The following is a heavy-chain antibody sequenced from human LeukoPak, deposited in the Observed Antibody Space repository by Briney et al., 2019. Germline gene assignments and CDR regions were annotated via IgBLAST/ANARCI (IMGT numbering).Heavy chain of an antibody. J-gene: IGHJ3*02. CDR2: IIPIFGTA. D-gene: IGHD4-23*01. CDR1: GGTFSSYA. V-gene: IGHV1-69*05. Sequence: SVKVSCKASGGTFSSYAISWVRQAPGQGLEWMGRIIPIFGTANYAQKFQGRVTITTDESTSTAYMELSSLRSEGTAVYYCARVDYGGTDAFDIWGQGTMVTVSS. CDR3: ARVDYGGTDAFDI.